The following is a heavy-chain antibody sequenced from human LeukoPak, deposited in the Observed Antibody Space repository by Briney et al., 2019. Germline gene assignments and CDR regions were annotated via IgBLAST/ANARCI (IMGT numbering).Heavy chain of an antibody. CDR3: ARDLEAANTYYFDY. CDR2: ISSAGTT. J-gene: IGHJ4*02. V-gene: IGHV3-66*01. D-gene: IGHD6-13*01. Sequence: PGGSLRLSYAPSGFTVSSSYMSWDRQAPGKGLEWVSIISSAGTTYYADSVKGRFTISRDNSKNTVYLQVNSLRGEDTAVYYCARDLEAANTYYFDYWGQGTMVTVSS. CDR1: GFTVSSSY.